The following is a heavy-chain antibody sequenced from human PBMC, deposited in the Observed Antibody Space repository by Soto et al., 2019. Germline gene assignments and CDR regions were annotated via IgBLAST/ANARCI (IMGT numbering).Heavy chain of an antibody. V-gene: IGHV3-74*01. Sequence: EVQLVESGGGLVQPGGSLRVSCAASGFTFGSYWMNWVRQAPGKGLVWVSRIDSDGSSTTYADSVKGRFTTPRDNAKKTLYLQMSSRSVEETAVYYSARGRPYGMAVWRQGTTVTVSS. J-gene: IGHJ6*02. CDR3: ARGRPYGMAV. CDR1: GFTFGSYW. CDR2: IDSDGSST.